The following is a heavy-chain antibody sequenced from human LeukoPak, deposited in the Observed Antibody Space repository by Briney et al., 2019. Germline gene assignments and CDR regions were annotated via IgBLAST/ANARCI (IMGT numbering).Heavy chain of an antibody. V-gene: IGHV1-18*01. CDR1: GYTFTSYG. D-gene: IGHD3-22*01. J-gene: IGHJ4*02. Sequence: ASVKVSCKASGYTFTSYGISWVRQAPGQGLEWMGWTSAYNGNTNYAQKLQGRVTMTTDTSTSTAYMELRSLRSDDTAVYYCARVPDYYDSSGYYSIDYWGQGTLVTVSS. CDR2: TSAYNGNT. CDR3: ARVPDYYDSSGYYSIDY.